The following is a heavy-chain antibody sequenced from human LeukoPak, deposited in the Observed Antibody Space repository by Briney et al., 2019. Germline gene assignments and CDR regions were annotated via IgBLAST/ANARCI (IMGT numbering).Heavy chain of an antibody. CDR2: IIPIFGTA. D-gene: IGHD3-22*01. CDR1: GGTFSSYA. J-gene: IGHJ4*02. CDR3: AINYYDSSGSHDY. Sequence: SVKVSCKASGGTFSSYAISWVRQAPGQGLEWMGGIIPIFGTANYAQKFQGRVTITADKSTSTAYMELSSLRSEDTAVYYCAINYYDSSGSHDYWGQGTLVTVSS. V-gene: IGHV1-69*06.